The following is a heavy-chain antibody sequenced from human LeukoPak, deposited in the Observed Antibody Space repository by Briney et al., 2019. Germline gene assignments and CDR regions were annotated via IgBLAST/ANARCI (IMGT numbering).Heavy chain of an antibody. CDR1: GFAFSSYS. CDR2: ISSSSSYI. Sequence: PGGSLRLSCAASGFAFSSYSMNWVRQAPGKGLEWVSSISSSSSYIYYADSVKGRFTISRDNAKNSLYLQMNSLRAEDTAVYYCAREGHGDYAGYAFDIWGQGTMVTVSS. V-gene: IGHV3-21*01. J-gene: IGHJ3*02. D-gene: IGHD4-17*01. CDR3: AREGHGDYAGYAFDI.